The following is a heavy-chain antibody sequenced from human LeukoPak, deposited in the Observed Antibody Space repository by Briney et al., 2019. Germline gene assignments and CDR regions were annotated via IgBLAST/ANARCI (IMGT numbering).Heavy chain of an antibody. J-gene: IGHJ3*02. CDR2: IYYSGST. Sequence: SETLSLTCTVSGGSISSYYWSWIRQLPGKGLEWIGYIYYSGSTNYNPSLKSRVTISVDTSKNQFSLKLSSVTAADTAVYYCARVIRYYDILTGYYPDAFDIWGQGTMVTVSS. V-gene: IGHV4-59*01. CDR1: GGSISSYY. CDR3: ARVIRYYDILTGYYPDAFDI. D-gene: IGHD3-9*01.